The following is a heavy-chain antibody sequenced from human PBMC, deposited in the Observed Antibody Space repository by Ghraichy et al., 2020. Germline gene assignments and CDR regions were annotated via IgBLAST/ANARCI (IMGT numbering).Heavy chain of an antibody. Sequence: SQTLSLTCTVSGGSISSSSYYWGWIRQPPGKGLEWIGSIYYSGSTNYNPSLKSRVTISVDTSKNQFSLKLSSVTAADTAVYYCARTPARAYCSGGSCYPYYYYAMDVWGQGTTVTVSS. J-gene: IGHJ6*02. CDR2: IYYSGST. CDR3: ARTPARAYCSGGSCYPYYYYAMDV. D-gene: IGHD2-15*01. V-gene: IGHV4-39*07. CDR1: GGSISSSSYY.